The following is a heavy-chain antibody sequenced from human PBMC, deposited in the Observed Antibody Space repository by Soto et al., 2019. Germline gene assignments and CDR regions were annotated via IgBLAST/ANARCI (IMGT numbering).Heavy chain of an antibody. CDR3: EGYGVTLGGGMDV. V-gene: IGHV1-69*12. Sequence: QVQLVQSGAEVKKPGSSVKVSCKASGGTFSSYAISWVRQAPGQGLEWMGGIIPIFGTGNYAQKFQGRVTITADESTSTAYMGLGSVGSEDADVYYWEGYGVTLGGGMDVWGQGTTVTVSS. J-gene: IGHJ6*02. CDR1: GGTFSSYA. CDR2: IIPIFGTG. D-gene: IGHD2-21*02.